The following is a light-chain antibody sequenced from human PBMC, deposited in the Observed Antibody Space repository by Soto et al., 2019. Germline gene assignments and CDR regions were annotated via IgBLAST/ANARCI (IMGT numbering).Light chain of an antibody. J-gene: IGKJ5*01. Sequence: EILLTQSPGTLSLSPGERLTISCRATQSVSSSYLAWYQKKPGQAPRLLIYGASSRATGIPDRFSGSGSGTDLTLTISRLETEDFAVYYCQQYGSSPPITFGQGTRLEIK. CDR2: GAS. CDR3: QQYGSSPPIT. CDR1: QSVSSSY. V-gene: IGKV3-20*01.